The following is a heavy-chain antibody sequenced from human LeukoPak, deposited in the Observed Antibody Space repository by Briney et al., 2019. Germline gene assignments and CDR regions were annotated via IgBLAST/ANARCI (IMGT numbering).Heavy chain of an antibody. CDR1: GGSISSHY. CDR2: IYYSGST. CDR3: ARGRDWFDT. J-gene: IGHJ5*02. Sequence: SETLSLTCTVSGGSISSHYWSWIRKPPGKGLEWIGYIYYSGSTNYNPSLKSRVTTSVDTSKNQFSLKLWSVTAADTAVFYCARGRDWFDTWGQGTLVTVSS. V-gene: IGHV4-59*11.